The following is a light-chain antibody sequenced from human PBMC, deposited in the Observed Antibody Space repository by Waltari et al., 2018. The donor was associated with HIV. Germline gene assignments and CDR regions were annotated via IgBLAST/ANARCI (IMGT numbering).Light chain of an antibody. V-gene: IGKV1-9*01. CDR1: QGIPNN. J-gene: IGKJ5*01. CDR3: QQVKSYPLT. Sequence: DIQLTQSPSFLSASVGDTVTITCRASQGIPNNVDWYQQKPGKAPKSLIYDASTLQSGVPSRFSGSGSGTEFTLTISSLQPEDFSTYYCQQVKSYPLTFGQGTRLEIK. CDR2: DAS.